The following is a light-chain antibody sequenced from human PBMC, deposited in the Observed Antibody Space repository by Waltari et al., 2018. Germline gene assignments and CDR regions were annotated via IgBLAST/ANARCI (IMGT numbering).Light chain of an antibody. Sequence: QSVLTQPPSVSGAPGQTVTISCTGALSHIGAGHPVHWYQRLPGAAPKLLIHKNNNRPSGVPARFSGSRSGASASLIIAGLQSEDEADYYCQSYDNKLKVFGSGTKVNVL. CDR2: KNN. V-gene: IGLV1-40*03. CDR3: QSYDNKLKV. J-gene: IGLJ6*01. CDR1: LSHIGAGHP.